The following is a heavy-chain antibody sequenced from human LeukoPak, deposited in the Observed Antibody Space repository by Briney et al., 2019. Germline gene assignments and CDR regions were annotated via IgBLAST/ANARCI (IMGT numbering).Heavy chain of an antibody. V-gene: IGHV3-7*01. CDR3: ARDAYRLD. D-gene: IGHD6-19*01. J-gene: IGHJ4*02. Sequence: GGSLRLSCAASGFTFSDYWMTWVRQTPGKGLECVANINQYGGEISYVDSVKGRFTISRDNAKNSLYLQMNSLRAEDTAVYYCARDAYRLDWGQGTLVTVSS. CDR1: GFTFSDYW. CDR2: INQYGGEI.